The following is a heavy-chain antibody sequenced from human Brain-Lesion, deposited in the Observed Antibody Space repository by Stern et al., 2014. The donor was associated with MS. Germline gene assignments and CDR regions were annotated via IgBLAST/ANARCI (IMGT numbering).Heavy chain of an antibody. J-gene: IGHJ6*02. CDR2: INPNTGGT. Sequence: QVQLVQSGAEVKKPGASVKVSCTTSGYIFTGYYIHWVRQAPGQGLEWMAWINPNTGGTKYAQKFKGRVTMSRDTSISTAYVELSSLTSDDTAVYYCARDQRGITIFGVVTDYYYLGMDVWGQGTTVTVSS. V-gene: IGHV1-2*02. CDR1: GYIFTGYY. D-gene: IGHD3-3*01. CDR3: ARDQRGITIFGVVTDYYYLGMDV.